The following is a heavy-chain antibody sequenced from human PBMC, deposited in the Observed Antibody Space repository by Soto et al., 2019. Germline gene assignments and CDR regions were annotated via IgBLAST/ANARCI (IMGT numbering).Heavy chain of an antibody. CDR2: INHSGST. CDR1: GWSFSGYY. J-gene: IGHJ5*01. V-gene: IGHV4-34*01. CDR3: ARGPIVGARGGFGYDS. Sequence: PSETLSLTCAVYGWSFSGYYWSWIRQPPGKGLEWIGEINHSGSTNYNPSLKSRVTISVDTSKNQFSLKLSSVTAADTAVYYCARGPIVGARGGFGYDSWGQGTLVTVSS. D-gene: IGHD1-26*01.